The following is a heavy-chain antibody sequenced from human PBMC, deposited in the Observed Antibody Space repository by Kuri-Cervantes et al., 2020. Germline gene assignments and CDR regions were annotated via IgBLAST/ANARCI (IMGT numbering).Heavy chain of an antibody. CDR2: IKQDGSEK. Sequence: GGSLRLSCAASGFTFSSYSMNWVRQAPGKGLEWVAKIKQDGSEKYYVDSVKGRFTISRDNAKNSLYLQMNSLRAEDTAVYYCARDPYYGDYVKTFDYWGQGTLVTVSS. CDR3: ARDPYYGDYVKTFDY. CDR1: GFTFSSYS. D-gene: IGHD4-17*01. V-gene: IGHV3-7*01. J-gene: IGHJ4*02.